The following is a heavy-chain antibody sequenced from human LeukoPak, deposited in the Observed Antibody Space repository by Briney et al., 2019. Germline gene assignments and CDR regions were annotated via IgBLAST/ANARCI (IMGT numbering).Heavy chain of an antibody. CDR2: INHSGST. V-gene: IGHV4-34*01. D-gene: IGHD3-16*02. Sequence: SETLSLTCAVYGGSFSGYYWSWIRQPPGKGLEWIGEINHSGSTNYNPSLKSRVTISVDTSKNQFSLKLSSVTAADTAVYYCARLGSDYDYVWGSYRSYYFDYWGQGTLVTVSS. CDR1: GGSFSGYY. J-gene: IGHJ4*02. CDR3: ARLGSDYDYVWGSYRSYYFDY.